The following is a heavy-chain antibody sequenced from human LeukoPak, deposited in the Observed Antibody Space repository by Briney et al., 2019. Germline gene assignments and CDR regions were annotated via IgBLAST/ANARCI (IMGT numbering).Heavy chain of an antibody. CDR1: GYTFTSYD. V-gene: IGHV1-69*04. Sequence: SVKVSCKASGYTFTSYDINWVRQATGQGLEWMGRIIPILGIANYAQKFQGRVTITADKSTSTAYMELSSLRSEDTAVYYCARDRSYSGWGQGTLVTVSS. J-gene: IGHJ4*02. CDR3: ARDRSYSG. D-gene: IGHD1-26*01. CDR2: IIPILGIA.